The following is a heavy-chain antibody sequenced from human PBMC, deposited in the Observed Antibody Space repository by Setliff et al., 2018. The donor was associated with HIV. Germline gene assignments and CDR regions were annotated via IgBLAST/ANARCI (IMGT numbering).Heavy chain of an antibody. J-gene: IGHJ4*02. V-gene: IGHV4-59*08. D-gene: IGHD2-8*01. Sequence: PSETLSLTCTVSGGSISSYYWSWIRQPPGKGLEWIGYIYTSGSTNYNPSLKSRVTISVDTSKNQFSLKLNSVTAADTAVYYCARQLSNSLESWGQGTPVTVSS. CDR2: IYTSGST. CDR1: GGSISSYY. CDR3: ARQLSNSLES.